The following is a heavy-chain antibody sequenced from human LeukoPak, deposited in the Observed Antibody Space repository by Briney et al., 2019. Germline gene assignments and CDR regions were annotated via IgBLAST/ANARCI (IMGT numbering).Heavy chain of an antibody. V-gene: IGHV4-34*01. CDR2: INHGGST. CDR1: GESFSGYY. Sequence: SETLSLTCTVYGESFSGYYWTWIRQPPGKGLEWVGEINHGGSTDYNPSLKSRVTISIDTSKNQFSLKLNSVAAADTAVYYCARGSYGGPVTTIKYYYYYLDVWGKGTTVTVSS. CDR3: ARGSYGGPVTTIKYYYYYLDV. J-gene: IGHJ6*03. D-gene: IGHD4-17*01.